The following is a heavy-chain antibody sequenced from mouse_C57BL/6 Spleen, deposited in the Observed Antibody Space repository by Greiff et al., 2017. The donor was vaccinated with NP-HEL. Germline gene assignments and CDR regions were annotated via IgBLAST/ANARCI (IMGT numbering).Heavy chain of an antibody. CDR1: GYTFTSYW. V-gene: IGHV1-64*01. D-gene: IGHD3-2*02. CDR3: ADSSGYGGFDY. CDR2: IHPNSGST. Sequence: QVQLQQPGAELVKPGASVKMSCKASGYTFTSYWITWVKQRPGQGLEWIGMIHPNSGSTNYNEKFKSKATLTVDKSSSTAYMQLSSLTSEDSAVYYCADSSGYGGFDYWGQGTTLTVSS. J-gene: IGHJ2*01.